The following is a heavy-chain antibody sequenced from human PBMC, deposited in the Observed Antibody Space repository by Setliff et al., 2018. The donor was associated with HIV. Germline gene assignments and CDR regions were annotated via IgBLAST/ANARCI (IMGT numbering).Heavy chain of an antibody. V-gene: IGHV1-46*01. CDR1: GNTFSSHY. J-gene: IGHJ3*02. D-gene: IGHD3-10*01. CDR2: INPSGDIT. CDR3: ASKGGSGNYPDSDAFDI. Sequence: ASVKVSCKASGNTFSSHYMHWVRQAPGKGLEWMGLINPSGDITSYAEKFQGRVTMTRDTSTSTVYMELRSLRSEDTAIYYCASKGGSGNYPDSDAFDIWDKGTTVTVSS.